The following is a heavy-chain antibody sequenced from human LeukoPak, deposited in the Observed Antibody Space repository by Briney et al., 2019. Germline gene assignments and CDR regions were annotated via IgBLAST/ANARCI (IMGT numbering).Heavy chain of an antibody. CDR2: IYSGGST. V-gene: IGHV3-53*05. CDR3: ARDPPHTDRAYYYMDV. Sequence: GGSLRLSCAASGFTVSSNYMSWVRQAPGKGLEWGSVIYSGGSTYYADSVKGRFTISRDNSKNTLYLQMNSLRAEDTAVYYCARDPPHTDRAYYYMDVWGKGTTVTVSS. J-gene: IGHJ6*03. CDR1: GFTVSSNY. D-gene: IGHD1-14*01.